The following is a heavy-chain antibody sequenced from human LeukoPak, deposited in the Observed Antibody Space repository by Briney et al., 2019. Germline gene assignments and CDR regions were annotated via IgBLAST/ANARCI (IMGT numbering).Heavy chain of an antibody. Sequence: GESLKISCKGSGYSFTSYWIGWVRQMPGKGLEWMGIIYPGDSDTRCSPSFQGQVTISADKSISTAYLQWSSLKASDTAMYYCARKGIAVAGLSYYYYMDVWGKGTTVTVSS. CDR3: ARKGIAVAGLSYYYYMDV. CDR1: GYSFTSYW. J-gene: IGHJ6*03. V-gene: IGHV5-51*01. D-gene: IGHD6-19*01. CDR2: IYPGDSDT.